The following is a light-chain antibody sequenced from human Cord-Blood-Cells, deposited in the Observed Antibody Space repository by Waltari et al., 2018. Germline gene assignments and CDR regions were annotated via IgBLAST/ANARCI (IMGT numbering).Light chain of an antibody. CDR1: SSEVGSYNL. V-gene: IGLV2-23*02. J-gene: IGLJ2*01. CDR3: CSYAGSSTFVV. CDR2: EVS. Sequence: QSALTQPASVSGSPVQSITLSCTGTSSEVGSYNLVSWYHQHPGKAPKLMIYEVSKRPSGVSNRFSGSKSGNTASLTISGLQAEDEADYYCCSYAGSSTFVVFGGGTKLTVL.